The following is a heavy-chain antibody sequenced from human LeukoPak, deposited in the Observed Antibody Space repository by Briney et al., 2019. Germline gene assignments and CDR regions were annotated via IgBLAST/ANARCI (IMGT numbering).Heavy chain of an antibody. V-gene: IGHV1-69*13. D-gene: IGHD2-15*01. J-gene: IGHJ6*03. CDR3: AVHCSGGSCYSYYYYYMDV. CDR2: IIPIFGTA. CDR1: GGTFSSYA. Sequence: EASVKVSCKASGGTFSSYAISWVRQAPGQGLEWMGGIIPIFGTANYAQKFQGRVTITADESTSTAYMELSSLRSEDTAVYYCAVHCSGGSCYSYYYYYMDVWGKGTTVTISS.